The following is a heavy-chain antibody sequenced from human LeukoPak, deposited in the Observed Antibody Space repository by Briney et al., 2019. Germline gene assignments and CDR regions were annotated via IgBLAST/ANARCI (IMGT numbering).Heavy chain of an antibody. D-gene: IGHD6-19*01. CDR3: ARDFRGIAVAGTWTGWFDP. CDR1: RYIFTGYF. Sequence: ASVKVSCKASRYIFTGYFIHWVRQVPGQGLEWMGWINPKNGGTNPAEKFQGRVTMTRDTSLSTAFMELTGLTSDDTAVYYCARDFRGIAVAGTWTGWFDPWGQGTLVTVSS. J-gene: IGHJ5*02. V-gene: IGHV1-2*02. CDR2: INPKNGGT.